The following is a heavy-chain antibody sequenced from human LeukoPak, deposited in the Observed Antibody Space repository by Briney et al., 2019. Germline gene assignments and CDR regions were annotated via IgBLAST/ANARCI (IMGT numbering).Heavy chain of an antibody. J-gene: IGHJ4*02. D-gene: IGHD1-1*01. CDR2: INYSGDT. V-gene: IGHV4-39*01. CDR1: GGSNRNSRFY. Sequence: SETLPLTCTVTGGSNRNSRFYWRGIREPPEQGLEWIETINYSGDTYYNPSLKSRVTISVDSFRNQFSVKLSYVTVLDWAVYCGVCRQAGSGNCHYGPQGAVVTVPS. CDR3: VCRQAGSGNCHY.